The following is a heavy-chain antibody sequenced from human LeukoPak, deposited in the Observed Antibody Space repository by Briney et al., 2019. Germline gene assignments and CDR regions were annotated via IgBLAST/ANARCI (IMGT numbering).Heavy chain of an antibody. CDR1: GFTFSSYW. Sequence: GGSLRLSCAASGFTFSSYWMTWVRQAPGKGLEWVANIKQDGSQKYYVDSVKGRFTISRDNAKNSLYLQMNSLRAEDTAVYYCARGGWLQSSLWYYFDYWGQGTLVTVSS. CDR3: ARGGWLQSSLWYYFDY. D-gene: IGHD5-24*01. J-gene: IGHJ4*02. V-gene: IGHV3-7*01. CDR2: IKQDGSQK.